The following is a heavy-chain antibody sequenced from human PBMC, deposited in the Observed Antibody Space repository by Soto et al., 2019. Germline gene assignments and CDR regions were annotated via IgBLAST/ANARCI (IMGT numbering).Heavy chain of an antibody. J-gene: IGHJ4*02. D-gene: IGHD4-17*01. CDR2: IYFSGTT. V-gene: IGHV4-59*08. CDR1: GGSISSYY. CDR3: ARRYGPGFDY. Sequence: SETLSLTCTVSGGSISSYYWSWIRQPPGKGLEWIGFIYFSGTTNYNPSLKSRATISVDTSKNQFSLKLSSVTAADTAVYYCARRYGPGFDYWGQGTLVTVYS.